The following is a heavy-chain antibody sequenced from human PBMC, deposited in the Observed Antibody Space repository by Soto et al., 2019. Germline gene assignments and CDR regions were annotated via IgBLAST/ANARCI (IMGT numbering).Heavy chain of an antibody. J-gene: IGHJ4*02. CDR1: GFIVTNHY. D-gene: IGHD6-19*01. V-gene: IGHV3-53*01. Sequence: PGGSLRLSCAASGFIVTNHYMSRVRQAPGKGLEWVSVIYSGGSRYYADSMKGRFTISRDDTKNTLSLQMNSLRIEDTAVYYCVRGPTDSPLWVLQWPYGDYWGQGTLVTVSS. CDR3: VRGPTDSPLWVLQWPYGDY. CDR2: IYSGGSR.